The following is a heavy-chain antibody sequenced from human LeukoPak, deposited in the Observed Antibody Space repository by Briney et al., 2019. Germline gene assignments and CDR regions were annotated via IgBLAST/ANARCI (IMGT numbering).Heavy chain of an antibody. D-gene: IGHD6-19*01. CDR2: ISYDGGNK. J-gene: IGHJ4*02. Sequence: PGGSLRLSCAASGFTFSSYGMHWVRQAPGKGLEWVAVISYDGGNKYYADSVKGRFTISRDNSKNTLYLQMNSLRAEDTAVYYCAKDSSGWYFDYWGQGTLVTVSS. CDR1: GFTFSSYG. CDR3: AKDSSGWYFDY. V-gene: IGHV3-30*18.